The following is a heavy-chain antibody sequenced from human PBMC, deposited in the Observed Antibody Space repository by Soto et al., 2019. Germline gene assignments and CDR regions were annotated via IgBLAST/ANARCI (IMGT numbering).Heavy chain of an antibody. V-gene: IGHV4-30-4*01. CDR2: IYYSGST. D-gene: IGHD6-19*01. CDR1: GGSISSCDHY. J-gene: IGHJ4*02. CDR3: ARVGEMAGDYYFDY. Sequence: SETLSLTCTVSGGSISSCDHYWSWIRQPPGKGLEWIGYIYYSGSTYYNPSLKSRVTISVDTSKNQFSLKLSSVTAADTAVFYCARVGEMAGDYYFDYWGQGTLVTVSS.